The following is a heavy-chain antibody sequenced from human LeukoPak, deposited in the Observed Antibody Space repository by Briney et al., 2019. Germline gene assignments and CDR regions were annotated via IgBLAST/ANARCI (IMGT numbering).Heavy chain of an antibody. Sequence: GGSLRLSCAASGFTFSSYSMNWVRKAPGKGLEWVSSISSSSYIYYADSVKGRFTISRDNAKNSLYLQMNSLRAEDTAVYYCARGAHYYDSSGYSGWGQGTLVTVSS. CDR1: GFTFSSYS. CDR3: ARGAHYYDSSGYSG. D-gene: IGHD3-22*01. J-gene: IGHJ4*02. V-gene: IGHV3-21*01. CDR2: ISSSSYI.